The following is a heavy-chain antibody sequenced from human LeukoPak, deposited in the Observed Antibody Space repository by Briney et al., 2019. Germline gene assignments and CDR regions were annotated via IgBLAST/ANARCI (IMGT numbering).Heavy chain of an antibody. CDR2: IIPILGIA. V-gene: IGHV1-69*04. CDR3: ARGTRDCSSASCYNY. D-gene: IGHD2-2*02. CDR1: GGTFSSYA. Sequence: VASVKVSCKASGGTFSSYAISWVRQAPGQGLEWMGRIIPILGIASYAQKFQGRVTITADKSTSTAYMELSSLRSEDTAVYYCARGTRDCSSASCYNYWGQGTLVTVSS. J-gene: IGHJ4*02.